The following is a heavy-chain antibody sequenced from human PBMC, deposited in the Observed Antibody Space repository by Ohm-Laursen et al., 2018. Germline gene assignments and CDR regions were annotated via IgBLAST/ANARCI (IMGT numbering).Heavy chain of an antibody. D-gene: IGHD4-23*01. J-gene: IGHJ4*02. CDR3: AKGDSGGNYFDY. Sequence: SLRLSCAASGFTFSSYGMHWVRQAPGKGLEWVAVISYDGSNKYYADSVKGRFTISRDNSKNTLYLQMNSLRAEDTAVYYCAKGDSGGNYFDYWGQGTLVTVSS. V-gene: IGHV3-30*18. CDR2: ISYDGSNK. CDR1: GFTFSSYG.